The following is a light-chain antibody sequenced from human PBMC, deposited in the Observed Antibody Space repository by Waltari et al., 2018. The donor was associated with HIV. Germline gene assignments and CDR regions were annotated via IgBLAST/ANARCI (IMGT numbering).Light chain of an antibody. CDR1: RSNIGAGYD. V-gene: IGLV1-40*03. Sequence: QPVLTQPPSVSGAPGQRVTISCPGSRSNIGAGYDVPWYQHFPGRAPQPLIYGHSNRASGVPGRFSGSRSGASASLAITGLRAEDEADYYCQSYDSSLSVVFGGGTTLTVL. CDR3: QSYDSSLSVV. CDR2: GHS. J-gene: IGLJ2*01.